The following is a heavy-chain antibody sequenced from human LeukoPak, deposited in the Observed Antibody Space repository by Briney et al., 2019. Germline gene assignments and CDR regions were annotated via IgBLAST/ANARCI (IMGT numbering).Heavy chain of an antibody. V-gene: IGHV3-48*02. D-gene: IGHD3-10*01. Sequence: PGGSLRLSCAASGFTFSDYSMNWVRQAPGKGLEWVSYISDSSSTIYYADSVKGRFTISRDNAKNSLYLQMNSLRDEDTAVYYCARVHYYGSGRPFDYWGQGTLVTVSS. J-gene: IGHJ4*02. CDR3: ARVHYYGSGRPFDY. CDR2: ISDSSSTI. CDR1: GFTFSDYS.